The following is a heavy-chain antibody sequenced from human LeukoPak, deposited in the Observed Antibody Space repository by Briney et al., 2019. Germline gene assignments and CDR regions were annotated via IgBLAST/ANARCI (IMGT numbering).Heavy chain of an antibody. V-gene: IGHV3-30*18. Sequence: GGSLRLSCAASGFTFGSYGMHWVRQAPGKGLEWVAVISYDGSNKYYADSVKGRFTISRDNSKNTLYLQMNSLRAEDTAVYYCAKDSDDIVVVVAATYPDYWGQGTLATVSS. J-gene: IGHJ4*02. CDR3: AKDSDDIVVVVAATYPDY. D-gene: IGHD2-15*01. CDR1: GFTFGSYG. CDR2: ISYDGSNK.